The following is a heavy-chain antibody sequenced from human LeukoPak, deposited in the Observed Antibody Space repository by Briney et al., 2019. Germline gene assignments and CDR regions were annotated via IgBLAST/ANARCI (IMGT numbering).Heavy chain of an antibody. J-gene: IGHJ3*02. CDR2: INSDGSST. D-gene: IGHD3-3*01. V-gene: IGHV3-74*01. Sequence: PGGSLRLSCAASGFTFSSYWMHWVRQAPGKGLVLVSLINSDGSSTIYADSVKGRFTISRDNVKNTLYLQMNSLRAEDTAVYYCARGLTIFGVVNDAFDIWGQGTMVTVSS. CDR3: ARGLTIFGVVNDAFDI. CDR1: GFTFSSYW.